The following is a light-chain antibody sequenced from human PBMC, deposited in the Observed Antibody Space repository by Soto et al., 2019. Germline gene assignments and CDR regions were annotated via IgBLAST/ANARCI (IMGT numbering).Light chain of an antibody. J-gene: IGKJ2*01. V-gene: IGKV1-8*01. CDR3: QQFNSYPYT. CDR2: AAS. Sequence: AIRMTQSPSSFSASTGDRVTFTCRASQGISSYLAWYQQKPGKAPKLLIYAASTLQSGVPSRFSGSGSGTDFTLTISCLQSDDFSTYYCQQFNSYPYTFGQGTKVDIK. CDR1: QGISSY.